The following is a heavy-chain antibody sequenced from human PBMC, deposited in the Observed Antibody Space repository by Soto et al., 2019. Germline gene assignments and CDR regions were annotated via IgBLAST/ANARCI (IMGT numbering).Heavy chain of an antibody. CDR2: INAGNGNT. CDR3: ARGSFHYDFWSGYPPPYYFDY. V-gene: IGHV1-3*01. Sequence: ASVKVSCKASGYTFTSYAMHWVRQAPGQRLEWMGWINAGNGNTKYSQKFQGRVTITRDTSASTAYMELSSLRSEDTAVYYCARGSFHYDFWSGYPPPYYFDYWGQGTLVTVSS. D-gene: IGHD3-3*01. J-gene: IGHJ4*02. CDR1: GYTFTSYA.